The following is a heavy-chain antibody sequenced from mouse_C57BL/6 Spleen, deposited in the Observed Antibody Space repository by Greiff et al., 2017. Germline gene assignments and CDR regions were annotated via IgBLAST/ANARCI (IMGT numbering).Heavy chain of an antibody. CDR3: AIPIYYGNEAWFAY. CDR1: GYSFTDYN. J-gene: IGHJ3*01. CDR2: INPNYGTT. Sequence: EVQLQQSGPELVKPGASVKISCKASGYSFTDYNMNWVKQSNGKSLEWIGVINPNYGTTSYNQKFKGKGTLTVDQSSSTAYMQLNSLTSEDSAVYLCAIPIYYGNEAWFAYWGQGTLVTVSA. V-gene: IGHV1-39*01. D-gene: IGHD2-1*01.